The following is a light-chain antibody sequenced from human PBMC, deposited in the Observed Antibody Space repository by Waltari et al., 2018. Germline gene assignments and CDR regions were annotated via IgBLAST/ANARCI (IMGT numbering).Light chain of an antibody. V-gene: IGLV1-40*01. CDR1: TSNIGAGHD. CDR3: QSFDNMLSGGVV. CDR2: GNT. J-gene: IGLJ2*01. Sequence: QSVLTQPPSVSGTPGQRVTISCSGSTSNIGAGHDVHWYQHLPGTAPKLLIYGNTKRPAGVPDRFPGSKSGTSASLAITGLQADDEADYVCQSFDNMLSGGVVFGGGTKLAVL.